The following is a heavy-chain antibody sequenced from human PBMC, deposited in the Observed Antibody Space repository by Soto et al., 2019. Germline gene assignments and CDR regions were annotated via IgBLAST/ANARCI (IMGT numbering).Heavy chain of an antibody. J-gene: IGHJ4*02. CDR1: GGSISSGGYS. Sequence: SETLSLTCAVSGGSISSGGYSWSWIRQPPGKGLEWIGYIYHSGSTYYNPPLKSRVTISVDTSKNQFSLKLSSVTAADTAVYYCARHFTAMDYWGQGTLVTVSS. D-gene: IGHD5-18*01. CDR2: IYHSGST. CDR3: ARHFTAMDY. V-gene: IGHV4-30-2*01.